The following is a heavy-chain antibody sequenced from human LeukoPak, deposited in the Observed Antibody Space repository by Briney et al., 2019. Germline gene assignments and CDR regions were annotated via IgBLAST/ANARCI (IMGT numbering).Heavy chain of an antibody. V-gene: IGHV3-49*04. CDR3: TRDVPYQLPRYYYPYYSMDV. J-gene: IGHJ6*02. Sequence: GGSLRLSCTASGFTFGDYAVSWVRQAPGKGLEWVGFIRSKAYGGTTEYAASGKGRITISRDDSKSIAYLQMNSLKTEDTAVYYCTRDVPYQLPRYYYPYYSMDVWGQGTTVTVSS. D-gene: IGHD2-2*01. CDR2: IRSKAYGGTT. CDR1: GFTFGDYA.